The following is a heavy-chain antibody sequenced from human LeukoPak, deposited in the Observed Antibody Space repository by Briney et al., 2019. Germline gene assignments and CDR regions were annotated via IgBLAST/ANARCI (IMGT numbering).Heavy chain of an antibody. V-gene: IGHV1-18*01. Sequence: ASVKVSCKTSGYSENFYGITWVRQVAGQGLEWMGWISAQHGQTEYAPNSQDRVTMTTDTYTNTAYMELSSLRSEDTAVYYCATDLPRRGYSSSWYGPNFDYWGQGTLVTVSS. CDR1: GYSENFYG. CDR2: ISAQHGQT. J-gene: IGHJ4*02. D-gene: IGHD6-13*01. CDR3: ATDLPRRGYSSSWYGPNFDY.